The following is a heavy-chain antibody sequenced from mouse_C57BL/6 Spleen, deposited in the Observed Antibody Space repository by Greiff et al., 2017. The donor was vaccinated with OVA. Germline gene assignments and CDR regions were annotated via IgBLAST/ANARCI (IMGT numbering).Heavy chain of an antibody. CDR3: ARGRYYGMSAMDY. J-gene: IGHJ4*01. D-gene: IGHD1-1*01. V-gene: IGHV2-2*01. Sequence: VMLVESGPGLVQPSQSLSITCTVSGFSLTSYGVHWVRQSPGKGLEWLGVIWSGGSTDYNAAFISRLSISKDNSKSQVFFKMNSLQADDTAIYYCARGRYYGMSAMDYWGQGTSVTVSS. CDR2: IWSGGST. CDR1: GFSLTSYG.